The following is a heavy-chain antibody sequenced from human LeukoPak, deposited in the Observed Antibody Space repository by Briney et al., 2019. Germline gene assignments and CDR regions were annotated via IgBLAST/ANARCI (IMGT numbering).Heavy chain of an antibody. CDR2: ISTSGSTT. CDR3: AKEYCSGGSCYSLVDY. Sequence: GSLRLSCAASGFTFSSNAMSWVRQAPGRGLEWVSGISTSGSTTYYEDSVKGRFTISRDNSRNTLYLQMNSLRAEDTAVYYCAKEYCSGGSCYSLVDYWGQGTLVTVSS. J-gene: IGHJ4*02. V-gene: IGHV3-23*01. D-gene: IGHD2-15*01. CDR1: GFTFSSNA.